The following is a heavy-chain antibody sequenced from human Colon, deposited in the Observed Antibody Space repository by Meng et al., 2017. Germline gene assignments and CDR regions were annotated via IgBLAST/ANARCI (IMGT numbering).Heavy chain of an antibody. Sequence: VRVQRASTGLVKPPGPLSPTCAVSGGPIRSSNWWSWVRQHPGKGLGWIGEIYHSGSTNYNPSLKSRVTISVDKSKNQFSLKLSSVTAADTAVYYCASGRKYCSSTSCYGQFDYWGQGTLVTVSS. V-gene: IGHV4-4*03. CDR1: GGPIRSSNW. CDR2: IYHSGST. CDR3: ASGRKYCSSTSCYGQFDY. J-gene: IGHJ4*02. D-gene: IGHD2-2*01.